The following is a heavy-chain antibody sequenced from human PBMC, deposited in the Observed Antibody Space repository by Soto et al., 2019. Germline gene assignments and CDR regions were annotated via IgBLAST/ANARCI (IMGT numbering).Heavy chain of an antibody. CDR3: AREVLEWLFPPKTNYYYYYYMDV. CDR1: GYTFTSYG. D-gene: IGHD3-3*01. CDR2: ISAYNGNT. J-gene: IGHJ6*03. Sequence: QVQLVQSGAEVKKPGASVKVSCKASGYTFTSYGISWVRQAPGQGFEWMGWISAYNGNTNYAQKLQGRVTMTTDTSTSTAYMELRSLRSDDTAVYYCAREVLEWLFPPKTNYYYYYYMDVWGKGTTVTVSS. V-gene: IGHV1-18*01.